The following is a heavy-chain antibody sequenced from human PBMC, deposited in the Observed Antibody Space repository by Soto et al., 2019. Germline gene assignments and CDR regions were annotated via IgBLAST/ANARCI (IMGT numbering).Heavy chain of an antibody. Sequence: NPSDTLSLTCTVSDDFISSYYWNWIRQPAGKGLEWIGRVSTNGATNYNPSLESRVTMSVDTSKNQFSLKLTSVTAADTAVYFCARADYEILTGSYAMDVWGQGTTVTVSS. D-gene: IGHD3-9*01. CDR3: ARADYEILTGSYAMDV. CDR2: VSTNGAT. V-gene: IGHV4-4*07. J-gene: IGHJ6*02. CDR1: DDFISSYY.